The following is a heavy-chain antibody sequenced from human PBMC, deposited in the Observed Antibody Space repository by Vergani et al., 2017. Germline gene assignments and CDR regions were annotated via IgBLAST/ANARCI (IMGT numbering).Heavy chain of an antibody. CDR2: IYHSGST. Sequence: QVQLQESGPGLVKPSETLSLTCAVSGYSISSGYYWGWIRQPLGKGLGWVGSIYHSGSTYYSPSLKSRVTISVDTTKNQLSLKLLSVTAADTAVYYCARILGRRGWDYYCGMDVWGQGTTVTVSS. D-gene: IGHD1-1*01. V-gene: IGHV4-38-2*01. CDR1: GYSISSGYY. CDR3: ARILGRRGWDYYCGMDV. J-gene: IGHJ6*02.